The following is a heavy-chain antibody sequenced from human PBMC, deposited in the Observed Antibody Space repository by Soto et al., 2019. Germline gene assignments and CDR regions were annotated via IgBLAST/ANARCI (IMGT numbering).Heavy chain of an antibody. CDR2: IRSKAYGGTT. CDR1: GFTVGDYA. V-gene: IGHV3-49*03. J-gene: IGHJ5*02. Sequence: GGSLRLSCTACGFTVGDYAMSWFRQAPGKGLEWVGFIRSKAYGGTTEYAASVKGRFTISRDDSKSIAYLQMNSLKTEDTAVYYCTRDLGDYDFWSGYYTLRWFDPWGQRTLVTVSS. D-gene: IGHD3-3*01. CDR3: TRDLGDYDFWSGYYTLRWFDP.